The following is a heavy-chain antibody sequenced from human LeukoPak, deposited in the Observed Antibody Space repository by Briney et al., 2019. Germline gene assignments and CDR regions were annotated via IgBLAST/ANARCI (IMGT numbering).Heavy chain of an antibody. CDR1: GGSISSGSYS. V-gene: IGHV4-30-2*01. J-gene: IGHJ4*02. CDR2: IYPRGST. D-gene: IGHD7-27*01. CDR3: ARFSPRAMGNYLDF. Sequence: NPSETLSLTCAVSGGSISSGSYSWSWIRQPPGKGLEWIGYIYPRGSTYYNPSLKSRVILLLDKSANQFSLNLSSVTAADTAVYYCARFSPRAMGNYLDFWGQGTLVTVSS.